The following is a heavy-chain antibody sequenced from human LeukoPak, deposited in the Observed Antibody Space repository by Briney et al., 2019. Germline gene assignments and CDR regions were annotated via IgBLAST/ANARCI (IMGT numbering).Heavy chain of an antibody. CDR1: GGSFSGYY. V-gene: IGHV4-59*01. CDR3: ARAFDY. Sequence: SETLSLTCAVYGGSFSGYYWSWIRQPPGKGLEWIGYIYYSGSTNYNPSLKSRVTISVDTSKNQFSLKLSSVTAADTAVYYCARAFDYWGQGTLVTVSS. J-gene: IGHJ4*02. CDR2: IYYSGST.